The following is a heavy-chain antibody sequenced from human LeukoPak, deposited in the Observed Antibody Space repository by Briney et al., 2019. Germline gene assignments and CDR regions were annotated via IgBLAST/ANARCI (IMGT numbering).Heavy chain of an antibody. V-gene: IGHV4-59*01. J-gene: IGHJ4*02. CDR1: GGSISSYY. CDR3: ARGGGHNQGPIDY. Sequence: SETLSLTCTVSGGSISSYYWSWIRQPPGKALEWIGYIYYSWSTNYNPSLKSRVTISVDTSKNQFSLKLSSVTAADTAVYYCARGGGHNQGPIDYWGQGTLVTVSS. D-gene: IGHD1-1*01. CDR2: IYYSWST.